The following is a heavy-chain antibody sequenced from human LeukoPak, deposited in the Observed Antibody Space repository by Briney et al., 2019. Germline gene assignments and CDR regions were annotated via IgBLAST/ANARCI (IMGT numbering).Heavy chain of an antibody. J-gene: IGHJ5*02. Sequence: PGGSLRLSCAASGFSFMNAWMIWVRQAPGKGLEWVGRIKSNADGGTPDYAAPARGRFTISRDDSKNTLYLQMNSLKTEDTAVYYCAREGITMVRGGGVSWFDPWGQGTLVTVSS. V-gene: IGHV3-15*01. CDR1: GFSFMNAW. CDR2: IKSNADGGTP. D-gene: IGHD3-10*01. CDR3: AREGITMVRGGGVSWFDP.